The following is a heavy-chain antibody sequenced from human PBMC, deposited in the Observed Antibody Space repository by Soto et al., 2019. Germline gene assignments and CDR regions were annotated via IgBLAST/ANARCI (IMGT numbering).Heavy chain of an antibody. J-gene: IGHJ4*02. CDR1: GGSISSSSYY. D-gene: IGHD3-22*01. CDR3: ARQHYYDSSGYYTWN. Sequence: SETLSLTCTVSGGSISSSSYYWGWIRQPPGKGLEWIASVHYSGSTHYTPSLKSRVTISADTSNNQFSLRLNSVTAADTAVYYCARQHYYDSSGYYTWNWGQGTLVTVSS. CDR2: VHYSGST. V-gene: IGHV4-39*01.